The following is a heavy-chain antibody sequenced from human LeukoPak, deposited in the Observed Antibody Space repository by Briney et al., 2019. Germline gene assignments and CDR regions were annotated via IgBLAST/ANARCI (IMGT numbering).Heavy chain of an antibody. CDR1: GGTFSSYA. CDR3: ARGSRPAVAGTFDY. CDR2: IIPIFGTA. Sequence: GASVTVSCKASGGTFSSYAISWVRQAPGQGLEWMGGIIPIFGTANYAQKFQGRVTITADKSTSTAYMELSSLRSEDTAVYYCARGSRPAVAGTFDYWGQGTLVTVSS. V-gene: IGHV1-69*06. J-gene: IGHJ4*02. D-gene: IGHD6-19*01.